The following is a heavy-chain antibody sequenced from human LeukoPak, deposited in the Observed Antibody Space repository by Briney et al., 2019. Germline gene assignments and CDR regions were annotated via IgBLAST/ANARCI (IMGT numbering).Heavy chain of an antibody. D-gene: IGHD6-13*01. J-gene: IGHJ6*02. CDR2: ISYDGSNK. CDR1: GFTFSSYA. V-gene: IGHV3-30-3*01. CDR3: ARHGDSSSWYEAYYYGMDV. Sequence: PGGSLRLSCAASGFTFSSYAMHWVRQAPGKGLEWVAVISYDGSNKYYADSVKGRFTISRDNSKNTLYLQMNSLRSEDTAVYYCARHGDSSSWYEAYYYGMDVWGQGTTVTVSS.